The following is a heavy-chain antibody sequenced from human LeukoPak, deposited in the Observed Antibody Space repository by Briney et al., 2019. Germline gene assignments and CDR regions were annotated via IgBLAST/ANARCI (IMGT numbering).Heavy chain of an antibody. Sequence: SETLSLTCAVYGGSFSGYYWSWIRQPPGKGLEWIGEINHSGSTNYNPSLKSRVTISVDTSKNQFSLKLSSVTAADTAVYYCARWPSGVDPWGRGTLVTVSS. D-gene: IGHD3-10*01. CDR2: INHSGST. CDR3: ARWPSGVDP. V-gene: IGHV4-34*01. CDR1: GGSFSGYY. J-gene: IGHJ2*01.